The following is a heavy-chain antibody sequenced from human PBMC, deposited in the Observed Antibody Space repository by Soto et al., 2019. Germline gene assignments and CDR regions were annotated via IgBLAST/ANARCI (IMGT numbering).Heavy chain of an antibody. CDR3: ARGGAVAGTYYYYYMDV. J-gene: IGHJ6*03. D-gene: IGHD6-19*01. CDR1: GFTFSSYG. CDR2: IWYDGSNK. Sequence: GGSLRLSCAASGFTFSSYGMHWVRQAPGKGLEWVAVIWYDGSNKYYADSVKGRFTISRDNSKNTLYLQMNSLRAEDTAVYYCARGGAVAGTYYYYYMDVWGKGTTVTVSS. V-gene: IGHV3-33*01.